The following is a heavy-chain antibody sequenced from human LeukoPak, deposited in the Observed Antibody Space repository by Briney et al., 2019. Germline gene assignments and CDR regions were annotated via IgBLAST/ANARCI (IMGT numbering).Heavy chain of an antibody. CDR3: ARVRAVEGALLPYFDY. D-gene: IGHD1-26*01. Sequence: ASVKVSCKASGYTFTGYYMHWVRQAPGQGLEWMGWIDPNSGGTNYAQKFQGRVTMTRDTSISTAYMELSRLRSDDTAVYYCARVRAVEGALLPYFDYWGQGTLVTVSS. CDR2: IDPNSGGT. J-gene: IGHJ4*02. V-gene: IGHV1-2*02. CDR1: GYTFTGYY.